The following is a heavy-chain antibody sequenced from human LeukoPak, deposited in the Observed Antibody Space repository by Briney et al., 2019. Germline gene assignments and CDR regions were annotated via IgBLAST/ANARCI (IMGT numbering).Heavy chain of an antibody. V-gene: IGHV3-23*01. CDR2: ISGNGYNT. CDR1: GFTFSNFG. CDR3: AKGYGSGWYDFDS. J-gene: IGHJ4*02. Sequence: PGGSLRLSCTASGFTFSNFGMSWVRQAPGKGLDWVSFISGNGYNTYYGDSVKGRFTISRDTSKNTVYLQMNSLRADDTAVYYCAKGYGSGWYDFDSWGQGTLVTVAS. D-gene: IGHD6-19*01.